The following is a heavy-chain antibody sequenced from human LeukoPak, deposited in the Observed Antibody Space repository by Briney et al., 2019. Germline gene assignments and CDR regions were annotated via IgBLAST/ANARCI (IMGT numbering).Heavy chain of an antibody. Sequence: PSETLSLTCAVYGGSFSGYYWSWIRQPPGKGLEWIGEINHSGSTNYNLSLKSRVTISVDTSKNQFSLKLSSVTAADTAVYYCASPDPQYSSSSFDYWGQGTLVTVSS. D-gene: IGHD6-6*01. CDR2: INHSGST. CDR1: GGSFSGYY. J-gene: IGHJ4*02. V-gene: IGHV4-34*01. CDR3: ASPDPQYSSSSFDY.